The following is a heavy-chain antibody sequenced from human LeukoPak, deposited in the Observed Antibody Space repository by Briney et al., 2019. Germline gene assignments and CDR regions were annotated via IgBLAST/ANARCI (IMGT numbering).Heavy chain of an antibody. CDR1: GYTLTGYD. D-gene: IGHD6-6*01. CDR2: INPNSGGT. Sequence: SVKLSCKASGYTLTGYDMHCVRHAPGQRLEWRGWINPNSGGTNYAQKFQGRVPMTRDTSISTAYMELSRLRSDDTAVYYCARSPKYSSSSWLDYWGQGTLVTVSS. CDR3: ARSPKYSSSSWLDY. J-gene: IGHJ4*02. V-gene: IGHV1-2*02.